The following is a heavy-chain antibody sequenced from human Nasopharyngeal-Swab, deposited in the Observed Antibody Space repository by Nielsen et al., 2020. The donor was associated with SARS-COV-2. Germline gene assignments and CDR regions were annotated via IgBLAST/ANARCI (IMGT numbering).Heavy chain of an antibody. CDR2: ISYDGSNK. D-gene: IGHD1-26*01. CDR1: GFTFSSYA. J-gene: IGHJ4*02. CDR3: ARDRGELLGEYYFDY. Sequence: GGSLRLYCAASGFTFSSYAMHWVRQAPGKGLEWVAVISYDGSNKYYADSVKGRFTISRDNSKNTLYLQMNSLRAEDTAVYYCARDRGELLGEYYFDYWGQGTLVTVSS. V-gene: IGHV3-30*04.